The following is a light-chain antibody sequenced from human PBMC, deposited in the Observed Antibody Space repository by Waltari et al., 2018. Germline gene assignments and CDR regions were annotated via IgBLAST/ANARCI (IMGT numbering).Light chain of an antibody. V-gene: IGKV3-15*01. CDR1: QSVSRN. Sequence: IVMTQSPATLSVSPGERATLSCRASQSVSRNLAWYQQKPGQAPRLLIYGASTRATGFPARFSGSGSGTEFTLTISSLQSEDFAVYYCQQYNNWSFTFGQGTRLEIK. CDR3: QQYNNWSFT. J-gene: IGKJ5*01. CDR2: GAS.